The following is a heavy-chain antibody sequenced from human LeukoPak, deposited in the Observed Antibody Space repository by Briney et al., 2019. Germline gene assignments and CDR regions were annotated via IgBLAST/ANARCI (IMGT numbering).Heavy chain of an antibody. CDR1: GGTFSSYA. V-gene: IGHV1-69*04. CDR2: IIPILGIA. Sequence: GASVKVSCKASGGTFSSYAISWVRQAPGQGLEWMGRIIPILGIANYAQKFQGRVTITADKSTSTAYMELSSLRSEDTAVYYCARDSYYDSSGYYYGEYYFDYWGQGTLVTVSS. CDR3: ARDSYYDSSGYYYGEYYFDY. J-gene: IGHJ4*02. D-gene: IGHD3-22*01.